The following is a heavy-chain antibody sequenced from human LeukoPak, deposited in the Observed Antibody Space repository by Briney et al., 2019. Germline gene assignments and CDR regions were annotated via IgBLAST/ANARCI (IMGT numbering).Heavy chain of an antibody. Sequence: PSETLSLTCTVSGGSIISNSYYWGWIRQPPGMGLEWIGNIYHSGSAYYNPPLKSRVTISVDTSKNRFSLKLGSVAAADTAVYYCARRDCGGGSCYYFDYWGQGTLVTVSS. CDR1: GGSIISNSYY. CDR3: ARRDCGGGSCYYFDY. CDR2: IYHSGSA. D-gene: IGHD2-15*01. V-gene: IGHV4-39*01. J-gene: IGHJ4*02.